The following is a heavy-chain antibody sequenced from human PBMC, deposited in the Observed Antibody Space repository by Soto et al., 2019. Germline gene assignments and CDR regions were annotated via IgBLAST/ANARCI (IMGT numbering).Heavy chain of an antibody. CDR3: GVVAAIFSVDY. Sequence: SETLSLTCTVSGGSISSSSYYWGWIRQPPGKGLEWIGSIYYSGSTYYNPSLKSRVTISVDTSKNQFSLKLSSVTAADTAVYYCGVVAAIFSVDYWGQGTLVTVSS. CDR1: GGSISSSSYY. V-gene: IGHV4-39*07. CDR2: IYYSGST. J-gene: IGHJ4*02. D-gene: IGHD2-15*01.